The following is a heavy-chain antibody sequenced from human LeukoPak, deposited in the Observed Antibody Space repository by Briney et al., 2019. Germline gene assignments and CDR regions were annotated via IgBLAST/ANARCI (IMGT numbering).Heavy chain of an antibody. CDR1: GGSISSSNYY. CDR3: ASHSRYYYDSSGYAIPDI. Sequence: SQTLSLTCTVSGGSISSSNYYWSWIRQPPGKGLEWIGYIYYSGSTNYNPSLKSRVTISVDTSKNQFSLKLSSVTAADTAVYYCASHSRYYYDSSGYAIPDIWGQGTMVTVSS. CDR2: IYYSGST. V-gene: IGHV4-61*05. D-gene: IGHD3-22*01. J-gene: IGHJ3*02.